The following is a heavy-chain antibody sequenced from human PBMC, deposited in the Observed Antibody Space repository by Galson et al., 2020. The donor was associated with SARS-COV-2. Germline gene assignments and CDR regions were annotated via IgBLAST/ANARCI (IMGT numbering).Heavy chain of an antibody. CDR1: GFTFNNYA. Sequence: GKSLKISCAASGFTFNNYAMHWVRQAPGKGLEWVALISYEGSIKYYADPVKGRFTISRDSSKNTLYLQMNSLSAGDTAVYYCAKRKEVFWLGELNQGLDVWGQGTTVTVS. V-gene: IGHV3-30*18. D-gene: IGHD3-10*01. J-gene: IGHJ6*02. CDR2: ISYEGSIK. CDR3: AKRKEVFWLGELNQGLDV.